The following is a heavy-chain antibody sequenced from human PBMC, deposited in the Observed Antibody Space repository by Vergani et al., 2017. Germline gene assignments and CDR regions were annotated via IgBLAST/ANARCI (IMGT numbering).Heavy chain of an antibody. D-gene: IGHD6-13*01. CDR2: IYHSGST. CDR3: AIAAAGYLFDY. J-gene: IGHJ4*02. V-gene: IGHV4-38-2*01. Sequence: QVQLQESGPGLVKPSETLSLTCAVSGYSISSGYYWGWIRQPPGKGLEWIGSIYHSGSTYYNPSLKSRVTISVDTSKNQFSLKLSSVTAADTAVYYCAIAAAGYLFDYWGQGTWSPSPQ. CDR1: GYSISSGYY.